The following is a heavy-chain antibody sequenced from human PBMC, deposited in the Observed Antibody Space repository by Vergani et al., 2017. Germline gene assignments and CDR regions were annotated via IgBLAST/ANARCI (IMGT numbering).Heavy chain of an antibody. D-gene: IGHD3-22*01. CDR1: GFALNRHA. V-gene: IGHV1-46*02. CDR2: IKPSGGST. Sequence: VQPVESGGGVVQPGTSLRLSCVVSGFALNRHAMHWVRQAPGQGLEWMGIIKPSGGSTSYAQKFQGRVTMTRDTSTSTVYMELSSLRSEDTAVYYCTRGWYYDSIAYWAYWGQGTLITVSS. J-gene: IGHJ4*02. CDR3: TRGWYYDSIAYWAY.